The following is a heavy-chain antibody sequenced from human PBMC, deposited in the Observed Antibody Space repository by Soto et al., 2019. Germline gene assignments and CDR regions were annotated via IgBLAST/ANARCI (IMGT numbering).Heavy chain of an antibody. Sequence: SETLSLTCIVSGESISGTIYYWGWIRQPPGKGLEWIGSIYYSGSTYYNPSLKSRVTISVDMSKNHFSLKLTSVTAADTAVYYCARPGGSGWFYFDSWGQGSQVTVSS. J-gene: IGHJ4*02. CDR1: GESISGTIYY. CDR3: ARPGGSGWFYFDS. D-gene: IGHD6-13*01. CDR2: IYYSGST. V-gene: IGHV4-39*02.